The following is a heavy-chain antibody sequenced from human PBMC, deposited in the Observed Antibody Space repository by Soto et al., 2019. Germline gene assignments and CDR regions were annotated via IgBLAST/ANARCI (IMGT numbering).Heavy chain of an antibody. D-gene: IGHD3-10*01. CDR1: GFTFGYYA. CDR2: IRSKTYGGTA. Sequence: PGGSLRLSCTTSGFTFGYYAMSWVRQAPGKGLEWVGFIRSKTYGGTAEYAASVKGRFTISRDDSKSIAYLQMNNLKTEDTAMYFCTRDQPITPWGQGTMVTVSS. J-gene: IGHJ3*01. V-gene: IGHV3-49*04. CDR3: TRDQPITP.